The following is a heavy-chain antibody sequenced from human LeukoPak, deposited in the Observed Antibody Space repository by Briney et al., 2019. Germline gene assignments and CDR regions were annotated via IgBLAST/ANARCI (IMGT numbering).Heavy chain of an antibody. CDR2: IYYSGST. D-gene: IGHD5-24*01. CDR1: GGSISSYY. Sequence: SETLSLTCIVSGGSISSYYWSWIRQPPGKGLEWSGYIYYSGSTNYNPSLKSRVTISVDTSKNQFSLKLSSVTAADTAVYYCARLHPDRDGYMRRSFDSWGQGTLVTVSS. CDR3: ARLHPDRDGYMRRSFDS. V-gene: IGHV4-59*08. J-gene: IGHJ4*02.